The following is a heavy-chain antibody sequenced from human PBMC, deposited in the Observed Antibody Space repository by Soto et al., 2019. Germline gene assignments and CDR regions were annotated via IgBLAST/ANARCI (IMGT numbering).Heavy chain of an antibody. V-gene: IGHV3-15*01. Sequence: PGGSLRLSCAASGFTFSNAWMSWVRQAPGKGLEWVGRIKSKTDGGTTDYAAPVKGGFTISRDDSKNTLYLQMNSLKTEDTAVYYCTSTFYDFWSDFWGQGTLVTVSS. D-gene: IGHD3-3*01. CDR2: IKSKTDGGTT. CDR3: TSTFYDFWSDF. CDR1: GFTFSNAW. J-gene: IGHJ4*02.